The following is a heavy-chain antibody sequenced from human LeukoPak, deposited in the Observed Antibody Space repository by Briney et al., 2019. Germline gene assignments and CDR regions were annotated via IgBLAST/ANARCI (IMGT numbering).Heavy chain of an antibody. V-gene: IGHV4-59*01. CDR1: CDSISSSY. Sequence: SSETLSLTCTVPCDSISSSYWSWIRLPPGKGLEWNGYIYYCGSTNYILSLKSRVTISVDTSKTQFSLELGSVTAADTAVYYCATAGRVGITGTVLDYWGQGTLVTVSA. CDR2: IYYCGST. J-gene: IGHJ4*02. CDR3: ATAGRVGITGTVLDY. D-gene: IGHD1-20*01.